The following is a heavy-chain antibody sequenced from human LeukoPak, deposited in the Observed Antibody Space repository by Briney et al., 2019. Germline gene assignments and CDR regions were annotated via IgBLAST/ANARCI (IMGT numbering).Heavy chain of an antibody. Sequence: SETLSLTCTVSGGSISGHYWGWIRQPPGKGLEWIGYIYYTGDTNYIPSLESRVTISVDTSKNQFSLKLGSVTAVDTAIYYCVRVVTGSVDYWGQGGLVTVSS. D-gene: IGHD3-10*01. CDR3: VRVVTGSVDY. CDR1: GGSISGHY. CDR2: IYYTGDT. J-gene: IGHJ4*02. V-gene: IGHV4-59*11.